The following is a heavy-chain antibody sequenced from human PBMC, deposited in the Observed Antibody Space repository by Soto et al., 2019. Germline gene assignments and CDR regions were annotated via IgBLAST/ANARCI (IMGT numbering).Heavy chain of an antibody. D-gene: IGHD2-15*01. CDR2: INAGNGNT. V-gene: IGHV1-3*01. J-gene: IGHJ5*02. Sequence: ASVKVSCKASGYTFTSYAMHWVRQAPGQRLEWMGWINAGNGNTKYSQKFQGRVTITRDTSASTAYMELSSLRSEDTAVYYCARVSGYCSGGSCVQFNWFDPWGQGTLVTVSS. CDR1: GYTFTSYA. CDR3: ARVSGYCSGGSCVQFNWFDP.